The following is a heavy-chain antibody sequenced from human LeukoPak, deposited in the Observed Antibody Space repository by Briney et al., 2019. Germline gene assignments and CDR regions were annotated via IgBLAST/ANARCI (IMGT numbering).Heavy chain of an antibody. CDR2: IFLTGTT. Sequence: SETLSLTCSFSGGSISDYYWSWIRQPPVKGLEWIGHIFLTGTTDYNSSLKSRVIISVDTSKKQFSLKLSSLTAADTAVYYCARLRWQPVGPYFDDWGQGTLVTVSS. CDR1: GGSISDYY. V-gene: IGHV4-59*01. D-gene: IGHD4-23*01. J-gene: IGHJ4*02. CDR3: ARLRWQPVGPYFDD.